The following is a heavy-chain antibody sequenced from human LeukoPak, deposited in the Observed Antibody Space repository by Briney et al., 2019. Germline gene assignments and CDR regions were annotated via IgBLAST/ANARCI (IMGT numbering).Heavy chain of an antibody. J-gene: IGHJ4*02. CDR2: LNHSGST. CDR1: GGSFSGYY. D-gene: IGHD5-18*01. V-gene: IGHV4-34*01. Sequence: SETLSLTCAVYGGSFSGYYWSWIRQPPGKGLEWIGELNHSGSTNYNPSLKSRVTISVDTSKDRFSLKLYSVTAADTAVYYCARGPLDTAVATYYFDYWAQGTLVTVSS. CDR3: ARGPLDTAVATYYFDY.